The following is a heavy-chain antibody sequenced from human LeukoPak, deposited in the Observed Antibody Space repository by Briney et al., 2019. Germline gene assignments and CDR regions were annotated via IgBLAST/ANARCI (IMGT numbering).Heavy chain of an antibody. J-gene: IGHJ4*02. Sequence: ASVKVSCKASGYTFTSYDINWVRQATGQGLEWMGWMNPNSGNTGYAQKFQGRVTITRNTSISTAYMELSSLRSEDTAVYYCARGGEQQLTFDSWGQGTLVTVSS. CDR1: GYTFTSYD. V-gene: IGHV1-8*03. D-gene: IGHD6-13*01. CDR3: ARGGEQQLTFDS. CDR2: MNPNSGNT.